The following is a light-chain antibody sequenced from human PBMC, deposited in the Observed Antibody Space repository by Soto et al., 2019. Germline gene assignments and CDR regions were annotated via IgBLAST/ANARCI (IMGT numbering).Light chain of an antibody. J-gene: IGLJ2*01. CDR1: SSNIGSYT. CDR3: AAWDDSLDGPV. Sequence: QAVVTQPPSASGTPGQTVTISCSGSSSNIGSYTVNWYRQVPGTAPHLLIYTNNQRPSGVPDRFSGSKSGTSASLAISGVQSEDEADYYCAAWDDSLDGPVFGGGTQLTVL. V-gene: IGLV1-44*01. CDR2: TNN.